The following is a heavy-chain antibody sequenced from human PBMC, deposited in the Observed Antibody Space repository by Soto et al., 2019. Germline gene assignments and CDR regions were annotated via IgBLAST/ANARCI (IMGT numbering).Heavy chain of an antibody. CDR1: GGSISSGGYS. Sequence: SETLSLTCAVSGGSISSGGYSWSWIRQPPGKGLEWIGYIYHSGSTYYNPSLKSRVTISVDRSKNQFSLKLSSVTAADTAVYYCARERGIGSAFDIWGQGTMVTVSS. CDR2: IYHSGST. V-gene: IGHV4-30-2*01. J-gene: IGHJ3*02. D-gene: IGHD3-16*01. CDR3: ARERGIGSAFDI.